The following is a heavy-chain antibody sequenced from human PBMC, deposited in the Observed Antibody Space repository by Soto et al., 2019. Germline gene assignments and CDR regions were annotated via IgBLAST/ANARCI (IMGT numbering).Heavy chain of an antibody. J-gene: IGHJ5*02. CDR2: IYYSGST. D-gene: IGHD2-15*01. CDR1: GGSISSSSYY. CDR3: ARDVVVAATPDWFDP. V-gene: IGHV4-39*02. Sequence: SETLSLTCTVSGGSISSSSYYWGWIRQPPGKGLEWIGSIYYSGSTYYNPSLKSRVTISVDTSKNQFSLKLSSVTAADTAVYYCARDVVVAATPDWFDPWGQGTLVTVSS.